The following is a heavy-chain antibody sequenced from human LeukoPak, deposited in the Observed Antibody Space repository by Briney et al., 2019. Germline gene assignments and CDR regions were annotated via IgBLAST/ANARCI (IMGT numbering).Heavy chain of an antibody. Sequence: PGGSLRLSCTASGVIDSSNYMSWARQAPGKGLEWVSLIYAGGSTFYADSVMGRSTISGDKSNNTLYLLMNSLRAEDTAVYYCATGGRSGVAFESWGQGTLVTVSS. CDR3: ATGGRSGVAFES. V-gene: IGHV3-53*01. CDR2: IYAGGST. J-gene: IGHJ4*02. CDR1: GVIDSSNY. D-gene: IGHD2-15*01.